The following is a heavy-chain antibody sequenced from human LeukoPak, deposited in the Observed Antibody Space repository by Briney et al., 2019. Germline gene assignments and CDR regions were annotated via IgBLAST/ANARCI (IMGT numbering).Heavy chain of an antibody. Sequence: PSETLSLTCTVSGGSISSYYWSWIRQPPGKGLEWIGYIYYSGSTNYNPSLKSRVTISVDTSKNQFSLKLSSVTAADTAVYYCARDSWSPAGTTGFDPWGQGTLVTVSS. D-gene: IGHD1-7*01. CDR3: ARDSWSPAGTTGFDP. CDR2: IYYSGST. CDR1: GGSISSYY. V-gene: IGHV4-59*12. J-gene: IGHJ5*02.